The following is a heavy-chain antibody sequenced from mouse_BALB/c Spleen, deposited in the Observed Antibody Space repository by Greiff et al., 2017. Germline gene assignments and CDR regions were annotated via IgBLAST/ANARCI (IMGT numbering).Heavy chain of an antibody. D-gene: IGHD1-1*01. V-gene: IGHV3-2*02. CDR3: ARETTVVANFDY. J-gene: IGHJ2*01. CDR1: GYSITSDYA. Sequence: VQLQQSGPGLVKPSQSLSLTCTVTGYSITSDYAWNWIRQFPGNKLEWMGYISYSGSTSYNPSLKSRISITRDTSKNQFFLQLNSVTTEDTATYYCARETTVVANFDYWGQGTTLTVSS. CDR2: ISYSGST.